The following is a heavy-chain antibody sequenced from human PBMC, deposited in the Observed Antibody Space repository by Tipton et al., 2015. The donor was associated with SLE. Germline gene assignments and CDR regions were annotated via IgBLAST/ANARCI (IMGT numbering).Heavy chain of an antibody. CDR2: MNPNSGNT. J-gene: IGHJ3*02. CDR1: GYTFTSYD. CDR3: ARDITISGGPDAFDI. D-gene: IGHD3-9*01. Sequence: QSGAEVKKPGASVKVSCKASGYTFTSYDINWVRQATGQGLEWMGWMNPNSGNTGYAQKFQGRVTMTRNTSISTAYMELSSLRSEDSAVYYCARDITISGGPDAFDIWGQGTMVTVSS. V-gene: IGHV1-8*01.